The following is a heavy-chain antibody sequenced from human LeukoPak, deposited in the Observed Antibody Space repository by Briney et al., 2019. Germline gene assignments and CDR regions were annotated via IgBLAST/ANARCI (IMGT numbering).Heavy chain of an antibody. CDR3: AREYQLLCDY. V-gene: IGHV1-46*01. CDR1: GYTFTSNY. Sequence: ASVKVSCKASGYTFTSNYMHWVRQAPGQWLEWMGIINPSGGSTSYAQKFQGRVTMTRDTSTSTVYMELSSLRSDDTAVYYCAREYQLLCDYWGQGTLVTVSS. CDR2: INPSGGST. D-gene: IGHD2-2*01. J-gene: IGHJ4*02.